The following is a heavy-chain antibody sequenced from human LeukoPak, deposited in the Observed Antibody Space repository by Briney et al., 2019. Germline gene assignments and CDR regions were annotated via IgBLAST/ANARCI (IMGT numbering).Heavy chain of an antibody. CDR2: IYSGGST. CDR1: GFTVSSNY. D-gene: IGHD3-10*01. J-gene: IGHJ4*02. CDR3: AKATFASGSYRSPFDY. V-gene: IGHV3-53*01. Sequence: GGSLRLSCAASGFTVSSNYMSWVRQAPGKGLEWVSVIYSGGSTYYADSVKGRFTISRDNSKNTLYLQMNSLRAEDTAVYYCAKATFASGSYRSPFDYWGQGTLVTVSS.